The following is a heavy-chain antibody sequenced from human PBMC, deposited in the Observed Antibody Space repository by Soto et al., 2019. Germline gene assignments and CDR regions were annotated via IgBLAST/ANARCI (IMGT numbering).Heavy chain of an antibody. CDR3: ARGQNWNYHFFDY. CDR2: INHSGST. J-gene: IGHJ4*02. Sequence: SETLSLTCAVYGGSFSGYYWSWIRQPPGKGLEWIGEINHSGSTNYNPSLKSRVTISVDTSKNQFSLKLSSVTAADTAVYYCARGQNWNYHFFDYRGQGTLVTVSS. V-gene: IGHV4-34*01. D-gene: IGHD1-7*01. CDR1: GGSFSGYY.